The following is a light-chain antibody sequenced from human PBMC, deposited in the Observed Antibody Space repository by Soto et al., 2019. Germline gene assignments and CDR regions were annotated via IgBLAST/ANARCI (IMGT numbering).Light chain of an antibody. CDR3: QQYDNWPQT. Sequence: EMVMTQSPATLSVCPGERATLSCRASQSVSSSYVAWYQQKPGQAPRLLIYGASTRVTGIPARFSGSGSGTEFALTISSLQSEDSAVYYCQQYDNWPQTFGQGTKLEIK. CDR1: QSVSSS. V-gene: IGKV3-15*01. CDR2: GAS. J-gene: IGKJ2*01.